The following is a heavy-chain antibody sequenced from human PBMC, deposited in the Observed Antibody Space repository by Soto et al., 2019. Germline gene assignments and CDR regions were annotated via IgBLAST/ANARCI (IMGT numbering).Heavy chain of an antibody. CDR1: AFTFSSYA. J-gene: IGHJ4*02. V-gene: IGHV3-23*01. Sequence: EVQLLESGGGLVQPGGSLRLSCAASAFTFSSYAMNWFRQAPGKGLEWVSVISGSGGSTYYADSVKGRFTISRDNSKNSLYLQMNSLRAEDTAVYYCARRGSGIYYDYWGQGTLVTVSS. CDR2: ISGSGGST. CDR3: ARRGSGIYYDY. D-gene: IGHD1-26*01.